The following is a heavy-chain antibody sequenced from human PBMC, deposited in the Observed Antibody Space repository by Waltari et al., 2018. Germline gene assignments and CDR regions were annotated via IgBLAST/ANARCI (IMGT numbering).Heavy chain of an antibody. CDR3: ARGLGQQLDLFAY. CDR2: TYYRSKWYN. D-gene: IGHD6-13*01. CDR1: GARVSSDSAA. V-gene: IGHV6-1*01. Sequence: QVQLQQAGQGLVKPSQTLSLTCAISGARVSSDSAAWTWIRQSPSRGLEWLGRTYYRSKWYNDYAVSVKSRITINPDTSKNPFSLQLNSVTPEDTAVYYCARGLGQQLDLFAYWGQGTLFTVSS. J-gene: IGHJ4*02.